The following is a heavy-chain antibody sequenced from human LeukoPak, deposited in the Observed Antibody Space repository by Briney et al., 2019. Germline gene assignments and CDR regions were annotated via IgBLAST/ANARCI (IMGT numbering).Heavy chain of an antibody. CDR1: GGSFSGYY. D-gene: IGHD3-10*01. J-gene: IGHJ4*02. CDR3: ARRGYSGSASYSFDY. CDR2: INHSGST. V-gene: IGHV4-34*01. Sequence: SSETLSLTCAVYGGSFSGYYWSWIRQPPGKGLEWIGEINHSGSTNYNPSLKSRVTISVDTSKNQFSLKLNSVTAADTAVYYCARRGYSGSASYSFDYWGQGTLVTVSS.